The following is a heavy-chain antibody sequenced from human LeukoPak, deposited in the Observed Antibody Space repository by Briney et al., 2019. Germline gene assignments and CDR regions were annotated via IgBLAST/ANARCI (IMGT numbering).Heavy chain of an antibody. CDR1: GFIFSDYS. CDR2: ISLSGSST. CDR3: ARDHPNKRTDY. V-gene: IGHV3-11*04. J-gene: IGHJ4*02. Sequence: GGSLRLSCAASGFIFSDYSVTWLRQAPGKGLEWVSYISLSGSSTYYADSVKGRFTISRDNAKNSLYLQMNSLRVEDTAIYYCARDHPNKRTDYWGQGTLVSVSS. D-gene: IGHD2/OR15-2a*01.